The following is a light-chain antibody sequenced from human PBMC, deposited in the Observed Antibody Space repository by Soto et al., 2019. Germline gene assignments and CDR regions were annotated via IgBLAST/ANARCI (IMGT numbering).Light chain of an antibody. CDR3: SSYTSSSTLFG. J-gene: IGLJ2*01. V-gene: IGLV2-14*01. Sequence: QSALTQPASVSGSPGQSITISCTGTSSDVGGYHYVSWYQQHPCKAPKLMIYDVSNRPSGVSNRFSGSKSGNTAALTISGLQAEDEADYYCSSYTSSSTLFGVGGGTKLTVL. CDR1: SSDVGGYHY. CDR2: DVS.